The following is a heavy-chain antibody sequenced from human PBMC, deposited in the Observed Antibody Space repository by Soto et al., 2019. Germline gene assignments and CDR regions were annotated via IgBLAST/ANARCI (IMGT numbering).Heavy chain of an antibody. V-gene: IGHV4-59*01. CDR1: GGSISSYY. CDR2: IYDNGNT. J-gene: IGHJ3*02. Sequence: SETLSLTCTVSGGSISSYYWSWIRQPPGKGLEWIGYIYDNGNTNYNPSLKSRVTISVDTSENQFSLNLTSVTAADTAVYYCARDHYDYDYIWGSYRPRGPFDTWGQGTMVTVSS. D-gene: IGHD3-16*02. CDR3: ARDHYDYDYIWGSYRPRGPFDT.